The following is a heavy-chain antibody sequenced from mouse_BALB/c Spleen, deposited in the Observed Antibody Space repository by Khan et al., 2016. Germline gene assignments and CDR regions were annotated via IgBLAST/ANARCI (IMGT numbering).Heavy chain of an antibody. CDR1: GFTFSSYA. D-gene: IGHD2-2*01. CDR3: AREGLRRRPFDY. J-gene: IGHJ2*01. CDR2: ISSGGSYT. Sequence: EVELVESGGGLVKPGGSLKLSCAASGFTFSSYAMSWVRQSPEKRLEWVAEISSGGSYTYYPDTVTGRFTIYSDNAKNTLYLEMSSLRSEDTAMYYCAREGLRRRPFDYWGQGTTLTVSS. V-gene: IGHV5-9-4*01.